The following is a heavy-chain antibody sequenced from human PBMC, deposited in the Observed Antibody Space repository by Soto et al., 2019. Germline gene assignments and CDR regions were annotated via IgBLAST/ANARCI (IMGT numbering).Heavy chain of an antibody. J-gene: IGHJ4*02. V-gene: IGHV3-15*01. CDR1: GFTFSNAW. D-gene: IGHD2-2*01. Sequence: EVHLVESGGGLVKAGGSLRLSCAASGFTFSNAWMSWVRQAPGKGLEWIGRIKTNSDGGTVDYASPVKGRFTISRDDSKSMLYLDLNSLKTEDTGVYFCATVYCATTSCYAPFDYWGKVTLVTVSS. CDR3: ATVYCATTSCYAPFDY. CDR2: IKTNSDGGTV.